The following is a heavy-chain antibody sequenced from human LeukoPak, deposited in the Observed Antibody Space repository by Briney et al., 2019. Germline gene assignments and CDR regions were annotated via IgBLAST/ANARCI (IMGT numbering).Heavy chain of an antibody. J-gene: IGHJ4*02. V-gene: IGHV3-33*01. Sequence: PGPSLRLSCAASGFAFNTYAMHWVRQAPGKGLEGVTLICHDGSHKFYIDSVRGRFTISRDNSKNIVYLQMNGLRADDTAVYYCARKIFGSGSYPDFWGQGTLVTVSS. D-gene: IGHD3-10*01. CDR3: ARKIFGSGSYPDF. CDR2: ICHDGSHK. CDR1: GFAFNTYA.